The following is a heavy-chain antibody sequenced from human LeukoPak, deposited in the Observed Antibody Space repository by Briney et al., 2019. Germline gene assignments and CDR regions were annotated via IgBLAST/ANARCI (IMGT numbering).Heavy chain of an antibody. D-gene: IGHD2-8*01. CDR2: ISSSGRTI. CDR3: ARTKSEPTYGQHHGLDN. Sequence: GALRLSCAASGISLSDHYMNWIRQAPGKGLEWLSYISSSGRTIAYADSVKGRFTISRDNAKNSLWLQMNSLRADDTAVYYCARTKSEPTYGQHHGLDNWGQGTPVTVSS. V-gene: IGHV3-11*01. J-gene: IGHJ4*02. CDR1: GISLSDHY.